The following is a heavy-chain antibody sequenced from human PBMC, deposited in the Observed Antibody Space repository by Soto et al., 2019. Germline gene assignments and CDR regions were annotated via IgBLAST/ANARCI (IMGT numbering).Heavy chain of an antibody. V-gene: IGHV1-69*02. Sequence: QVQLVQSGAEVKKPGSSVKVSCKASGGTFSSYTISWVRQAPGQGLEWMGRIIPILGIANYAQKFQGRVTNTGDKSPSTGYMELSSLRSEDTAVDFWASRGYSGYESEYRGQGTLVTVSS. CDR3: ASRGYSGYESEY. J-gene: IGHJ4*02. D-gene: IGHD5-12*01. CDR2: IIPILGIA. CDR1: GGTFSSYT.